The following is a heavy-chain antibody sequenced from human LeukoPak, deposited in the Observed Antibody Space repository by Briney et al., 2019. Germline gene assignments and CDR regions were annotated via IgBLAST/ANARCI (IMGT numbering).Heavy chain of an antibody. Sequence: SVKVSCKASGGTFSSYAISWVRQAPGQGLEWMGGIIPIFGTANYAQKFQGRVTITADKSTSTAYMELSSLGYEDTAVYYCAFLEDPVKLWFFWGQGTLVTVSS. D-gene: IGHD5-18*01. CDR1: GGTFSSYA. J-gene: IGHJ4*02. CDR3: AFLEDPVKLWFF. V-gene: IGHV1-69*06. CDR2: IIPIFGTA.